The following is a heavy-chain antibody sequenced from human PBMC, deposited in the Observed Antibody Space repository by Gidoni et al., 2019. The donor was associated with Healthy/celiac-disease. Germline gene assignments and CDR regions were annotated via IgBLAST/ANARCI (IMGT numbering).Heavy chain of an antibody. Sequence: QVQLPESGPGLVKPSQTLSLTCTVSGGSISSGGYYWSWIRQHPGQGLEWIGYIYYSGSTYYNPSLKSRVTISVDTSKNQFSLKLSSVTAADTAVYYCARASIFGVVIIPVGYFDYWGQGTLVTVSS. CDR1: GGSISSGGYY. CDR3: ARASIFGVVIIPVGYFDY. CDR2: IYYSGST. D-gene: IGHD3-3*01. V-gene: IGHV4-31*03. J-gene: IGHJ4*02.